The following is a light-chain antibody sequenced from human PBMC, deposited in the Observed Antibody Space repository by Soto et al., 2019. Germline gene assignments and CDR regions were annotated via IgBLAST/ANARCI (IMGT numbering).Light chain of an antibody. CDR3: QQREDWPRA. CDR1: QSVSSN. V-gene: IGKV3D-15*01. CDR2: DAS. Sequence: IVITQSAATLFVSPGERVTLSCRASQSVSSNLAWYQQRPGQAPRLLIYDASTRATGVPANFSGSGSGTDFTLTISSLEPEDFAIYYCQQREDWPRAFGGGTKVDIK. J-gene: IGKJ4*01.